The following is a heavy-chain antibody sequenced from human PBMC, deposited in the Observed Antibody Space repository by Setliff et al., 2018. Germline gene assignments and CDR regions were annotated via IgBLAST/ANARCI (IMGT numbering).Heavy chain of an antibody. V-gene: IGHV3-30*04. J-gene: IGHJ4*02. CDR1: GGSVSDSTYY. CDR2: ISYSGSDT. D-gene: IGHD6-13*01. Sequence: LSLTCTVSGGSVSDSTYYWGWVRQSPGEGLEWVAAISYSGSDTYYADSVKGRFSISRDNSRDTLFLQMNRLRAEDTAFYYCAKVITAIGYPPFDSWGQGVLVTVSS. CDR3: AKVITAIGYPPFDS.